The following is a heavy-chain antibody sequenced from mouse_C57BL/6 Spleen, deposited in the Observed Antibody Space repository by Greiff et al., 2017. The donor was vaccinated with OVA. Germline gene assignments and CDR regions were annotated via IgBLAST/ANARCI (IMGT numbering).Heavy chain of an antibody. J-gene: IGHJ4*01. CDR2: ISSGGSYT. V-gene: IGHV5-6*01. D-gene: IGHD6-1*01. CDR1: GFTFSSYG. Sequence: EVQVVESGGDLVKPGGSLKLSCAASGFTFSSYGMSWVRQTPDKRLEWVATISSGGSYTYYPDSVKGRFTISRDNAKNTLYLQMSSLKSEDTAMYYCARLLSAYYAMDYWGQGTSVTVSS. CDR3: ARLLSAYYAMDY.